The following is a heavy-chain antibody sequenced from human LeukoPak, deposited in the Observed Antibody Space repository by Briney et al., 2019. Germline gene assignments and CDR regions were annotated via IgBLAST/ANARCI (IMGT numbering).Heavy chain of an antibody. CDR3: ARRIAVAGTIDF. J-gene: IGHJ4*02. Sequence: SETLSLTCTVSGGSISSRSYYWAWIRQPPGKGLEWIGSIFYSGTTYYNPSLESRATISVDASKNQFSLRLSSVTAADTAIYFCARRIAVAGTIDFWGQGTLVTVSS. V-gene: IGHV4-39*01. CDR2: IFYSGTT. CDR1: GGSISSRSYY. D-gene: IGHD6-19*01.